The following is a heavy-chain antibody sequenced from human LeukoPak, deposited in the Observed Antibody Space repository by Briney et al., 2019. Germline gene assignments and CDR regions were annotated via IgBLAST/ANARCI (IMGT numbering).Heavy chain of an antibody. CDR2: ISSSSSYI. CDR1: GFTFSSYA. J-gene: IGHJ4*02. V-gene: IGHV3-21*01. CDR3: ARMGQFTTVPY. D-gene: IGHD1-14*01. Sequence: AGGSLRLSCAASGFTFSSYAMSWVRQAPGKGLEWVSSISSSSSYIYYADSVKGRFTISRDNAKNSLYLQMNSLRAEDTAVYYCARMGQFTTVPYWGQGTLVTVSS.